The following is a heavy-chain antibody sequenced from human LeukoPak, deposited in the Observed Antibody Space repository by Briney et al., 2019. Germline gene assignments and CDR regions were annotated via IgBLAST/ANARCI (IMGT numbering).Heavy chain of an antibody. CDR3: AKMYGGTYIGN. Sequence: PGGSLRLSCAASGFIFSNYGMSWVRQAPGKGLEWVSAMSGSGSRTYYADSVKGRFTISRDNAKNSLYLQMNSLRAEDTAVYYCAKMYGGTYIGNWGQGTLVTVSA. J-gene: IGHJ4*02. CDR2: MSGSGSRT. D-gene: IGHD1-26*01. V-gene: IGHV3-23*01. CDR1: GFIFSNYG.